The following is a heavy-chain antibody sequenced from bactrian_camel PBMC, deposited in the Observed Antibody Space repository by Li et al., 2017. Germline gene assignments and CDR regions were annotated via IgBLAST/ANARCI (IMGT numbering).Heavy chain of an antibody. V-gene: IGHV3S54*01. CDR1: LYRW. Sequence: QVQLVESGGGSVQAGGSLRLSCTAPLYRWVGWFRQASGKEHEGVAASYTEGGRIYYADSVKGRFTISRDNAKNTVYLQMNSLKSEDTALYYCALPFPMTMGWTQLHYKYWGQGTQVTVS. CDR3: ALPFPMTMGWTQLHYKY. CDR2: SYTEGGRI. D-gene: IGHD5*01. J-gene: IGHJ4*01.